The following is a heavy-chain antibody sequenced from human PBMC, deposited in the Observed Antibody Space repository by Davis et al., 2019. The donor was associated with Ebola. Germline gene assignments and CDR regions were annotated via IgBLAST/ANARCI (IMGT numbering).Heavy chain of an antibody. J-gene: IGHJ4*02. CDR2: IQSKTDGRTT. CDR1: GFTFSTAW. Sequence: PGGSLRLSCAASGFTFSTAWMSWLRQAPGKGLEWVGRIQSKTDGRTTDYAAPVKGRFTISRDDSKNTLYLQMNSLKTEDTAVYYCTIDQYAYSYNRWGQGTLVTVSS. D-gene: IGHD5-24*01. V-gene: IGHV3-15*01. CDR3: TIDQYAYSYNR.